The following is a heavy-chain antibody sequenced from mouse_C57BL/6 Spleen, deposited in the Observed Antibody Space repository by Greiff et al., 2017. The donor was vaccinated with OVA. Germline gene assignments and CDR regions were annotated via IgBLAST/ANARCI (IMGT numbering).Heavy chain of an antibody. CDR1: GFSFNTYA. CDR3: VRLSPYWYFDV. V-gene: IGHV10-1*01. J-gene: IGHJ1*03. CDR2: IRSKSNNYAT. Sequence: EVHLVESGGGLVQPKGSLKLSCAASGFSFNTYAMNWVRQAPGKGLEWVARIRSKSNNYATYYADSVKDRFTISRDDSESMLYLQMNNLKTEDTAMYYCVRLSPYWYFDVWGTGTTVTVSS.